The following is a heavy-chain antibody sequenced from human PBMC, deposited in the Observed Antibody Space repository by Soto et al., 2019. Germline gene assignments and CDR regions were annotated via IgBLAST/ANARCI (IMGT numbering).Heavy chain of an antibody. CDR3: TTPGDIVVVPANDAFDI. D-gene: IGHD2-2*01. Sequence: EVQLVESGGGLVKPGGSLRLSCAASGFTFSNAWMSWVRQAPGKGLEWVGRIKSKTDGGTTDYAAPVKGRFTISRDDSKNTLYLQMNSLKTEDTAVYYCTTPGDIVVVPANDAFDIWGQGTMVTVSS. CDR2: IKSKTDGGTT. J-gene: IGHJ3*02. V-gene: IGHV3-15*01. CDR1: GFTFSNAW.